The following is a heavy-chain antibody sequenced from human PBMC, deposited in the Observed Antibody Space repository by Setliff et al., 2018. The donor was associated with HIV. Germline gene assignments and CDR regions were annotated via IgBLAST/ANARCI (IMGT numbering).Heavy chain of an antibody. CDR3: ARGGPRRITIFGVPQFPYYFDY. D-gene: IGHD3-3*01. J-gene: IGHJ4*02. CDR2: IYYSGST. Sequence: PSETLSLTCTVSGGSISSHYWSWIRQPPGKGLEWIGSIYYSGSTNYNPSLKSRVTISVDTSKNQFSLKLSSVTAADTAVYYCARGGPRRITIFGVPQFPYYFDYWGQGTLVTVSS. V-gene: IGHV4-59*11. CDR1: GGSISSHY.